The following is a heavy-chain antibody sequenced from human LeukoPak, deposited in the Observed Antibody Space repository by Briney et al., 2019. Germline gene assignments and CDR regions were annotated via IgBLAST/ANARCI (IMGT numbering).Heavy chain of an antibody. CDR1: GFTFSSYA. CDR3: AKGRYYDGINYYYSFDS. Sequence: GGSLRLSCAASGFTFSSYAMSWVRQTPGKGLEWVSAISGIGVKTYYADSVKGRFTISRDNSKNTLYLQMNSLRVEDTAVYYCAKGRYYDGINYYYSFDSWGQGTLVTVSS. J-gene: IGHJ4*02. CDR2: ISGIGVKT. D-gene: IGHD3-16*01. V-gene: IGHV3-23*01.